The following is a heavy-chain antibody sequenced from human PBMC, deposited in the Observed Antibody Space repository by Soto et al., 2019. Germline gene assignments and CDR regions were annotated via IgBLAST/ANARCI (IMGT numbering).Heavy chain of an antibody. V-gene: IGHV3-23*01. J-gene: IGHJ4*02. D-gene: IGHD6-19*01. CDR2: ISGSGGST. Sequence: EVQLLESGGGLVQPGGSLRLSCAASGFTFSSYAMSWVRQAPGKGLEWVSAISGSGGSTYYADSVKGRFTISRDNSKNPLYLQVNSLRAEDTAVYYCANVAMVGSGWFGDYWGQGTLVTVSS. CDR1: GFTFSSYA. CDR3: ANVAMVGSGWFGDY.